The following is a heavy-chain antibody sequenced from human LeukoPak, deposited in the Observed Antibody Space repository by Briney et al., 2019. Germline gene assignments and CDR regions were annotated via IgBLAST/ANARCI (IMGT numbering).Heavy chain of an antibody. CDR3: AREVASVVTPVSRWLDP. CDR2: MHPSGNN. Sequence: SEPLSLTCSLSVGPMTNYYGTWIRQPAGGGLEWLERMHPSGNNNYNASLKNRVTMSIDTSQNQFSLRLSSVTAANTAIYYCAREVASVVTPVSRWLDPWGQGTLVIVSS. D-gene: IGHD4-23*01. J-gene: IGHJ5*02. V-gene: IGHV4-4*07. CDR1: VGPMTNYY.